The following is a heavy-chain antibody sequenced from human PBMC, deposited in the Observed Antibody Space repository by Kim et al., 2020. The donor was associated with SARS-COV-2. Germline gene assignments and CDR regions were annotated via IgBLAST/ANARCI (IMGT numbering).Heavy chain of an antibody. CDR1: GGSISSYY. D-gene: IGHD5-18*01. CDR2: IYYSGST. J-gene: IGHJ4*02. Sequence: SETLSLTCTVSGGSISSYYWSWIRQPPGKGLEWIGYIYYSGSTNYNPSLKSRVTISVDTSKNQFSLKLISVTAADTAVYYCARLKGSYGFGPFDYWGQGTLVTVPS. V-gene: IGHV4-59*08. CDR3: ARLKGSYGFGPFDY.